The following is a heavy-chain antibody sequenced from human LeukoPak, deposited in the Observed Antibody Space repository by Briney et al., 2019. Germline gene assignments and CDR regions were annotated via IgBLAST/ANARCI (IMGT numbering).Heavy chain of an antibody. CDR2: ISAYNGNT. J-gene: IGHJ6*02. V-gene: IGHV1-18*01. CDR3: ARGYPQLEDIGYYYYGMDV. CDR1: GYTFTSYG. D-gene: IGHD2-15*01. Sequence: ASVKVSCKASGYTFTSYGISWVRQAPGQGLEWMGWISAYNGNTNYAQKLQGRVTMTTDTSTSTAYMELRSLRSDDTAVYYCARGYPQLEDIGYYYYGMDVWGQGTTVTVSS.